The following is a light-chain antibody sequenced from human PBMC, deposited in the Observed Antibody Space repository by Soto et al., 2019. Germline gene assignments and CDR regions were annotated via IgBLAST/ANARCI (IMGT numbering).Light chain of an antibody. CDR3: QQYYSTPLRT. CDR1: QSVLYSSNNKNY. Sequence: DIVMTQSPDSLAVSLGERATINCKSSQSVLYSSNNKNYLAWHQQKPGQPPKLLIYWASTRESGVPDRFSGSGSGTDFTLTISSLQAEDVAVYYCQQYYSTPLRTFGQGTKV. CDR2: WAS. V-gene: IGKV4-1*01. J-gene: IGKJ1*01.